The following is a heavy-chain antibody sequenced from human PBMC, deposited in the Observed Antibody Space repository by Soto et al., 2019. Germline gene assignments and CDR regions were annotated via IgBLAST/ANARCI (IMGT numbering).Heavy chain of an antibody. D-gene: IGHD6-13*01. J-gene: IGHJ5*02. Sequence: SDTLSHTGTFSDVTIRSSVYYWGWIRQPPGKGLEWIGSIYYSRSTYYNPSHKSRFTISVDTSKNQFSLKLSSVTAADTAVYYCARRTRAAAGDNWFDLWGQGTLVTVSS. CDR2: IYYSRST. V-gene: IGHV4-39*01. CDR3: ARRTRAAAGDNWFDL. CDR1: DVTIRSSVYY.